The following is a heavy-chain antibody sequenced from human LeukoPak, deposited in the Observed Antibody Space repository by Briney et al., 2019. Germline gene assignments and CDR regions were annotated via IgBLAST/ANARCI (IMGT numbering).Heavy chain of an antibody. J-gene: IGHJ4*02. V-gene: IGHV3-9*01. D-gene: IGHD6-13*01. CDR1: GFTFDDYA. CDR2: ISWNSGSI. Sequence: SLRLSCAASGFTFDDYAMHWVRQAPGKGLEWVSGISWNSGSIGYADSVKGRFSISRDNAKNSLYLQMNSLRAEDTALYYCAIHVNWSWYGPFDYWGQGTVVADSS. CDR3: AIHVNWSWYGPFDY.